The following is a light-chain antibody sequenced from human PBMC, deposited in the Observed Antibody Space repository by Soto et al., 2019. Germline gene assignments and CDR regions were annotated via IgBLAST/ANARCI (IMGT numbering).Light chain of an antibody. CDR3: GTWDSSLSAGV. Sequence: QSVLTQPPSVSAAPGQKVTISCSGSSSNIGNNYVSWYQQLPGTAPKLLIYDNNKRPSGIPDLFSGSKFGASATLGITGLQTGDEADYYCGTWDSSLSAGVFGGGTKLTV. V-gene: IGLV1-51*01. J-gene: IGLJ2*01. CDR2: DNN. CDR1: SSNIGNNY.